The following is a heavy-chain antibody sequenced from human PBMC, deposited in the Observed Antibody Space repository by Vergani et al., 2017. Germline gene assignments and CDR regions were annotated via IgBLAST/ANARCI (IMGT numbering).Heavy chain of an antibody. CDR3: AIVTDDYDSSGYYLDY. CDR1: GYSLTELT. J-gene: IGHJ4*02. CDR2: FDPEHGEV. V-gene: IGHV1-24*01. Sequence: QVQLVQSGSEVRKPGASVKVSCQVSGYSLTELTIHWVRQAPGKGLEWMGGFDPEHGEVTFAHHIQGRVTMTEDRSTDTAYMELSSLRPEDTALDYCAIVTDDYDSSGYYLDYWGQGTLVTVSS. D-gene: IGHD3-22*01.